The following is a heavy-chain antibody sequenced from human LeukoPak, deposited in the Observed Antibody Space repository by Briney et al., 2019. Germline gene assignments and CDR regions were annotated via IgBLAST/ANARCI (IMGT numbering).Heavy chain of an antibody. CDR1: GYTFTSYD. CDR2: MNPNSGNT. J-gene: IGHJ6*02. CDR3: ARLHSSWYVNYYYYYGMDV. D-gene: IGHD6-13*01. Sequence: GASVKVSCKASGYTFTSYDINWVRQATGQGLEWMGWMNPNSGNTGYAQKFRGRVTMTRNTSISTAYMELSSLRSEDTAVYYCARLHSSWYVNYYYYYGMDVWGQGTTVTVSS. V-gene: IGHV1-8*01.